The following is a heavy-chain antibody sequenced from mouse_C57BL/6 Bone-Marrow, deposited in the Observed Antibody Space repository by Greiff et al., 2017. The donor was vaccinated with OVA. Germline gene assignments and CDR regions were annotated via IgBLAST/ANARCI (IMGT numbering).Heavy chain of an antibody. V-gene: IGHV7-1*01. Sequence: EVQLVESGGGLVQSGRSLRLSCATSGFTFSDFYMEWVRQAPGKGLEWIAASRNKANDYTTEYSASVKGRFIVSRDTSQSILYLQMNALRAEDTAMYYCARDAGGRPGSSPWYAMDYWGQGTSVTVSS. CDR2: SRNKANDYTT. J-gene: IGHJ4*01. CDR3: ARDAGGRPGSSPWYAMDY. D-gene: IGHD1-1*01. CDR1: GFTFSDFY.